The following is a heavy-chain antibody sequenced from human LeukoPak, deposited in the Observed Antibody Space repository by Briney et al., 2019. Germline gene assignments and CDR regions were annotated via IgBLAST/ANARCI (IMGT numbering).Heavy chain of an antibody. CDR2: ISGSGGST. CDR3: ARGGSGSYHYGLDV. D-gene: IGHD3-10*01. V-gene: IGHV3-23*01. J-gene: IGHJ6*02. CDR1: GFTFSSYA. Sequence: PGGSLRLSCAASGFTFSSYAMSWVRQAPGKGLEWVSAISGSGGSTYYGDSVKGRFTISRDTSKNTLYLQMNNLRGEDTAVYYCARGGSGSYHYGLDVWGQGTTVTVSS.